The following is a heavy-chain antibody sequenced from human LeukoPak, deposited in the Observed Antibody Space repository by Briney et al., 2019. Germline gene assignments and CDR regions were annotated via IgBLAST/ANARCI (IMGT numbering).Heavy chain of an antibody. CDR3: ARLRAHAYNYGFDY. D-gene: IGHD5-24*01. CDR2: IYYSGST. J-gene: IGHJ4*02. CDR1: GGSISSYY. Sequence: SETLSLTCTVSGGSISSYYWSWIRQPPGKGLEWIGYIYYSGSTNYNPSLKSRVTISVETSTNEFSLKLSSVTAADTAVYFCARLRAHAYNYGFDYWGQGALVTVSS. V-gene: IGHV4-59*12.